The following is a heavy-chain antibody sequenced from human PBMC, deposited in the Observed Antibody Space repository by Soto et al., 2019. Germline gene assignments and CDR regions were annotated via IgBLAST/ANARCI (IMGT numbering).Heavy chain of an antibody. CDR1: GFTFSSYD. V-gene: IGHV3-13*01. Sequence: PGGSLRLSCAASGFTFSSYDMHWVRQATGKGLEWVSAIGTAGDTYYPGSVKGRFTISRENAKNSLYLQMNSLRAEDTAVYYCARGDNGSGSYCWGQGTLVTVSS. D-gene: IGHD3-10*01. CDR3: ARGDNGSGSYC. CDR2: IGTAGDT. J-gene: IGHJ4*02.